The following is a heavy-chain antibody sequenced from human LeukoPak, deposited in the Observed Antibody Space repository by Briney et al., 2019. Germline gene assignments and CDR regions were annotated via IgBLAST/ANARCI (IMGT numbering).Heavy chain of an antibody. D-gene: IGHD3-3*01. V-gene: IGHV4-39*01. CDR2: ISYSGST. CDR3: ARFKSGGFYYFDS. CDR1: GGSISSSSYY. J-gene: IGHJ4*02. Sequence: SETLSLTCTVSGGSISSSSYYWGWIRQPPGKGLEWIGSISYSGSTYYNPSLKSRVTISVDTSKNQFSLRLTSVTAEDSAVYFCARFKSGGFYYFDSWGQGALVTVSS.